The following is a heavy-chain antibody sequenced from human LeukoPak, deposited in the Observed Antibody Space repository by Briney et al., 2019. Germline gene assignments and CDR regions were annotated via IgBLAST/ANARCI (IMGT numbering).Heavy chain of an antibody. V-gene: IGHV1-18*04. CDR1: GYTFTSYG. CDR3: ARDRVYCSGGSCLNWFDP. Sequence: ASVKVSCKASGYTFTSYGISWVRQAPGQGLEWMGWISAYNGNTNYAQKLQGRVTMTTDTSTSTACMELRSLRSDDTAVYYCARDRVYCSGGSCLNWFDPWGQGTLVTVSS. D-gene: IGHD2-15*01. J-gene: IGHJ5*02. CDR2: ISAYNGNT.